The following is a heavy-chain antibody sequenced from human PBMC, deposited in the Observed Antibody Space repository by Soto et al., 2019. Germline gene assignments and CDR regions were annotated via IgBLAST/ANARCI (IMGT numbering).Heavy chain of an antibody. J-gene: IGHJ4*02. D-gene: IGHD2-2*01. CDR3: ADLSRYCTSSNCD. CDR2: IGTSAST. CDR1: GFTFSSYS. Sequence: DVRLLESGGGLVQPGGSLRLSCAASGFTFSSYSMSWVRQAPGKGLEWVSTIGTSASTYYGDSVRGRFTISTDNSRNTLDLQMNSLRAEDTAVYYCADLSRYCTSSNCDWGQGALVTVSS. V-gene: IGHV3-23*01.